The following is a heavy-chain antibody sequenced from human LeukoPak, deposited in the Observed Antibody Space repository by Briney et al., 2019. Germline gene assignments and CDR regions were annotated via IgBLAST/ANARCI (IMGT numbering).Heavy chain of an antibody. CDR2: INPNSGGT. D-gene: IGHD6-13*01. CDR1: GYTFTGYY. Sequence: ASVKASCKASGYTFTGYYMHWVRQAPGQGLEWMGWINPNSGGTNYAQKFQGRVTMTRDTSISTAYMELSRLRSDDTAVYYCARQNRKFSSSGPGRYFDIWGQGTMVTVSS. J-gene: IGHJ3*02. V-gene: IGHV1-2*02. CDR3: ARQNRKFSSSGPGRYFDI.